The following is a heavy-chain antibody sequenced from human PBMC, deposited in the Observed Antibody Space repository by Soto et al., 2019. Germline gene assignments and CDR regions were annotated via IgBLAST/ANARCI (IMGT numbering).Heavy chain of an antibody. D-gene: IGHD6-19*01. J-gene: IGHJ6*02. CDR1: GFTFTSSA. Sequence: GASVKVSCKASGFTFTSSAVQWVRQARGQRLEWIGWIVVGSGNTNYAQKFQERVTITRDMSTSTAYMELSSLRSEDTAVYYCAARGGSGWYDYGMDVWGQGTTVTVS. V-gene: IGHV1-58*01. CDR2: IVVGSGNT. CDR3: AARGGSGWYDYGMDV.